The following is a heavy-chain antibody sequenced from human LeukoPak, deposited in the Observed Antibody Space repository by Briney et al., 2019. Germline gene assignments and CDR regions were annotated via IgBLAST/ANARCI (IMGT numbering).Heavy chain of an antibody. CDR2: IYPGDSDI. CDR3: ARQVPGGSGGAFYSGWSDP. CDR1: GYNFANYW. D-gene: IGHD2-15*01. V-gene: IGHV5-51*01. Sequence: GESLKISCKGSGYNFANYWIGWVRQMPGKGLEWMGIIYPGDSDIRYSPSFQGQVSISADKSIGTTYLQWSSLKASDTAMYYCARQVPGGSGGAFYSGWSDPWVREPWSPSPQ. J-gene: IGHJ5*02.